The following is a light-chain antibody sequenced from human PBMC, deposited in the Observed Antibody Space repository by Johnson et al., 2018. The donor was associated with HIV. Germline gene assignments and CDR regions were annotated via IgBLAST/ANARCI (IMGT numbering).Light chain of an antibody. Sequence: QSVLTQSPSVSAAPGQKVTISCSGSSSNIGNNYVSWYQQLPETAPKLLIYDNNKRPSAIPDRFSGSKSGTSATLGVTGLQTGDEADYYCGTWDSSLGAYVFGTGTKVTVL. J-gene: IGLJ1*01. CDR1: SSNIGNNY. CDR3: GTWDSSLGAYV. CDR2: DNN. V-gene: IGLV1-51*01.